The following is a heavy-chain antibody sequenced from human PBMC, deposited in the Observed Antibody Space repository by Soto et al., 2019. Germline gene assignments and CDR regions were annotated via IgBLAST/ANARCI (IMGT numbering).Heavy chain of an antibody. D-gene: IGHD2-15*01. Sequence: QVQLQESGPGLVKPSGTLSLTCAVSSDSISSSNWWSWVRQPPGKGLEWIGEVFPTGNTNYNPSLMSRVTISVDKSKNHFSLNLSSVTAADTAIYYCARRPTAELPSTWFDPWGQGILVTVSS. CDR1: SDSISSSNW. J-gene: IGHJ5*02. CDR2: VFPTGNT. CDR3: ARRPTAELPSTWFDP. V-gene: IGHV4-4*02.